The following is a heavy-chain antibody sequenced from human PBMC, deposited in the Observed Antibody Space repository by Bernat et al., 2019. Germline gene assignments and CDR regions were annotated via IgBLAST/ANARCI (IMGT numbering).Heavy chain of an antibody. D-gene: IGHD3-22*01. J-gene: IGHJ4*02. CDR1: GFTFSSYA. V-gene: IGHV3-30-3*01. CDR3: ASDDSSGPKYPY. Sequence: QVQLVESGGGVVQPWRSLRLSCAASGFTFSSYAMHWVRQAPGKGLEWVAVISYDGSNKYYADSVKGRFTISRDNSKNTLYLQMNSLRAEDTAVYYCASDDSSGPKYPYWGQGTLVTVSS. CDR2: ISYDGSNK.